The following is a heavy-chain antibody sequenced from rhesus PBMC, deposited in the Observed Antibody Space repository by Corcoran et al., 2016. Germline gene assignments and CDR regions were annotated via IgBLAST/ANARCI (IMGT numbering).Heavy chain of an antibody. Sequence: QVQLQEAGPAVVKPSETLSLTCAVSGGSISSSNWWSWIRQSPGKGREWIGSIYGSGRTTENNPSRKSRYTFTTDTTKNQFSLRLSSVAAADAAVYYCASVGGNQYGLDSWGQGVVVTVSS. CDR1: GGSISSSNW. J-gene: IGHJ6*01. CDR3: ASVGGNQYGLDS. D-gene: IGHD2-39*02. CDR2: IYGSGRTT. V-gene: IGHV4-93*01.